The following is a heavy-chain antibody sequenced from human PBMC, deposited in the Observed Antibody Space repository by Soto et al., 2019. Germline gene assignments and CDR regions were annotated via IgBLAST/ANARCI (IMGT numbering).Heavy chain of an antibody. CDR1: GNTFTSCD. J-gene: IGHJ4*02. V-gene: IGHV1-8*01. D-gene: IGHD3-10*01. CDR3: ARGRASGSYYLLDY. CDR2: INPNSGNI. Sequence: VASVKVSCKASGNTFTSCDINWVRQATGHGLEWMGWINPNSGNIGYAQKFQGRVTMTRDTAIRTAYMEVSRLRSDDTAVYYCARGRASGSYYLLDYWGQGTLVTVSS.